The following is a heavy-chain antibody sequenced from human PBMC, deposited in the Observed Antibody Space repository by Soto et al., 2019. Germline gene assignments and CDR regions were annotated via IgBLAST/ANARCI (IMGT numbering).Heavy chain of an antibody. CDR3: AKADCGDRDCRRLDY. D-gene: IGHD2-21*01. CDR2: ISGSGDST. V-gene: IGHV3-23*01. CDR1: GFTFSSHA. J-gene: IGHJ4*02. Sequence: GGSLRLSCAASGFTFSSHAMTWARRTPGKGLEWVSAISGSGDSTYYTDSVKGRFTISRDNSKNTLVLQMNSLRAEDTAVYHCAKADCGDRDCRRLDYWGQGALVTVSS.